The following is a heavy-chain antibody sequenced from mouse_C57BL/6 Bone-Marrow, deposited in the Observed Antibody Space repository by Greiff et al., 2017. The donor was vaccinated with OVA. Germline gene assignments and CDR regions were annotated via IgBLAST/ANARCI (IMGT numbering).Heavy chain of an antibody. CDR2: INPNNGGT. CDR1: GYTFTDYY. V-gene: IGHV1-26*01. Sequence: EVQLQQSGPELVKPGASVKISCKASGYTFTDYYMNWVKQSHGKSLEWLGDINPNNGGTSYNQKFKGKATLTVDKSSSTAYMELRSLTAEDSAVYYCARGYFDVWGTGTTVTVSS. J-gene: IGHJ1*03. CDR3: ARGYFDV.